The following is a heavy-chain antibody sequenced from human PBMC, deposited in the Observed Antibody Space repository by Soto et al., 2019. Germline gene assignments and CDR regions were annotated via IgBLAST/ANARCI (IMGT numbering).Heavy chain of an antibody. CDR2: NYYSGST. J-gene: IGHJ4*02. V-gene: IGHV4-59*01. CDR1: GGSISSYF. Sequence: LSLTCTVSGGSISSYFWSWIRQPPGKGLEWIGYNYYSGSTNYNPSLKSRVTISVDTSKNQFSLKLSSVTAADTAVYYCARSGTAMVLVDYWGQGTLVTVSS. D-gene: IGHD5-18*01. CDR3: ARSGTAMVLVDY.